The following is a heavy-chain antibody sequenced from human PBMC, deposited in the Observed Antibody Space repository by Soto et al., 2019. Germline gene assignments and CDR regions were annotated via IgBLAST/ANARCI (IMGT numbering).Heavy chain of an antibody. V-gene: IGHV3-23*01. Sequence: EVQLLESGGGLVQPGGSLRLPFAASGFPFSSYALNWVRQAPGTGLEGVSVISSSGDSTYYADSVKGRLTISRDNSKNTLYLQMNSLRAEDTALYYCAKDGGSGTYPEYWGQGALVTVSS. CDR1: GFPFSSYA. J-gene: IGHJ4*02. CDR2: ISSSGDST. CDR3: AKDGGSGTYPEY. D-gene: IGHD1-26*01.